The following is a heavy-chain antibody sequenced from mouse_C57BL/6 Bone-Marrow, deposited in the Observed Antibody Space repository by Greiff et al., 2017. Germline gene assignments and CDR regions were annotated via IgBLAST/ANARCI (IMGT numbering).Heavy chain of an antibody. CDR3: ARWGGYYVYYYAMDY. CDR2: IHPNSGST. J-gene: IGHJ4*01. D-gene: IGHD2-3*01. Sequence: QVQLQQPGAELVKPGASVKLSCKASGYTFTSYWMHLVKQRPGQGLGWIGMIHPNSGSTNYNEQFKSKATLTVDKSSSTAYMQLISLTSAASAVXYCARWGGYYVYYYAMDYWGQGTSVTVSS. CDR1: GYTFTSYW. V-gene: IGHV1-64*01.